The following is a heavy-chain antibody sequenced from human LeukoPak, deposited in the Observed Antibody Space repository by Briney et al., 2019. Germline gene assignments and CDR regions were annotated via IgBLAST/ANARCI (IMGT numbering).Heavy chain of an antibody. CDR1: GFTVSGNY. CDR3: ARDVPPSSTTPWGLDV. CDR2: ISGDGTT. J-gene: IGHJ6*02. D-gene: IGHD2-2*01. Sequence: GGSLRLSCEVSGFTVSGNYVSWVRQAPGKGLEWVSLISGDGTTYYADPVKGRFTISRDNSKNTVYLQMNTLRLEDRAVYYCARDVPPSSTTPWGLDVWGQGTTVTVSS. V-gene: IGHV3-66*01.